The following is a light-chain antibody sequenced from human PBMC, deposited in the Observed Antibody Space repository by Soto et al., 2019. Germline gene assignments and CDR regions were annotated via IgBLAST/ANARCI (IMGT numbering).Light chain of an antibody. Sequence: QSVLTQPPSVSAAPGQTVTTSCSGSGSNIGSNSVSWYQHVPGTAPKLLLYDNNKRPSGIPDRFFGSKSGTSATLGITGLQTADEADYYCGTWESYLSVAVFGGGTKLTVL. CDR3: GTWESYLSVAV. J-gene: IGLJ2*01. V-gene: IGLV1-51*01. CDR1: GSNIGSNS. CDR2: DNN.